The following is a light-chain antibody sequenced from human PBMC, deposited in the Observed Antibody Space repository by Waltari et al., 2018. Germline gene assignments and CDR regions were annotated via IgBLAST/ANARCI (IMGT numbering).Light chain of an antibody. V-gene: IGKV3-20*01. CDR1: QSVSSSY. Sequence: EIVLTQSPGTLSLSPGERATLSCRASQSVSSSYLAWYQQKPGQAPRRLIDGASSRATGIPDRFSGSGSGTDFTLTISRLEPEDFAVYYCQQYGSSSGLTFGGGTKVEIK. CDR2: GAS. CDR3: QQYGSSSGLT. J-gene: IGKJ4*01.